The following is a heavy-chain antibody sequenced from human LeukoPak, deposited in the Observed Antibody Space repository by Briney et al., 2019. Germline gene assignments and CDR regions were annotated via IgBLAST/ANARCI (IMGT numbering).Heavy chain of an antibody. V-gene: IGHV1-46*02. Sequence: GASVKVSCKTSGFPFNGYYIHWVRQAPGQGLEWMGIINPSGGSTSYAQKFQGRVTMTRDMSTSTVYMELSSLRSEDTAVYYCARGYSGYEFDYWGQGTLVTVSS. D-gene: IGHD5-12*01. CDR1: GFPFNGYY. CDR3: ARGYSGYEFDY. J-gene: IGHJ4*02. CDR2: INPSGGST.